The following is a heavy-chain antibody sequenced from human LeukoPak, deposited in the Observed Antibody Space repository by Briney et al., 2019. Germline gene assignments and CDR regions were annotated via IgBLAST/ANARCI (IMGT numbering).Heavy chain of an antibody. J-gene: IGHJ5*02. Sequence: PSETLSLTCAVSGVSISDCYWSWVRQCPGKGLEWIGEVSPGGYTNYNPSLKSRVIISEDTSASHLSLRLRSVTAADTAMYYCVRIRCGHGHDMFYNHWAQGTLVTVSS. D-gene: IGHD2-21*01. CDR2: VSPGGYT. CDR1: GVSISDCY. CDR3: VRIRCGHGHDMFYNH. V-gene: IGHV4-34*01.